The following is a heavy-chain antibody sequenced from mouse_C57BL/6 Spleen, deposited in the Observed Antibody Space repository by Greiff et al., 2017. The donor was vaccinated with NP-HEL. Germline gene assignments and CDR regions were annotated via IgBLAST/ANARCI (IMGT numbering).Heavy chain of an antibody. D-gene: IGHD1-1*01. Sequence: EVHLVESGGGLVQPKGSLKLSCAASGFTFNTYAMHWVRQAPGKGLEWVARIRSKSSNYATYYADSVKDRFTISRDDSQSMLYLQMNNLKTEDTAMYYCVRGNYYGSSYSYWYFDVWGTGTTVTVSS. V-gene: IGHV10-3*01. CDR1: GFTFNTYA. CDR3: VRGNYYGSSYSYWYFDV. J-gene: IGHJ1*03. CDR2: IRSKSSNYAT.